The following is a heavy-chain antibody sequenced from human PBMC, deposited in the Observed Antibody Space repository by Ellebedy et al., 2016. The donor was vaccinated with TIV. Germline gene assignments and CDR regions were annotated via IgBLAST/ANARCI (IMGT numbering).Heavy chain of an antibody. CDR1: GGSISSYY. V-gene: IGHV4-59*12. Sequence: SETLSLXXTVSGGSISSYYWSWIRQPPGKGLEWIGYIYYSGSTNYNPSLKSRVTISVDTSKNQFSLKLSSVTAADTAVYYCARGGDYVWGSYRGYNWFDPWGQGTLVTVSS. CDR2: IYYSGST. D-gene: IGHD3-16*02. CDR3: ARGGDYVWGSYRGYNWFDP. J-gene: IGHJ5*02.